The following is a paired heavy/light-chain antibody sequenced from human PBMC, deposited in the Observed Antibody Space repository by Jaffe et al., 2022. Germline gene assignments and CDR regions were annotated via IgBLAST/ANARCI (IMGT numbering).Light chain of an antibody. CDR2: DAS. J-gene: IGKJ2*01. Sequence: AIQLTQSPSSLSASVGDRVTITCRASQGISSALAWYQQKPGKAPKLLIYDASSLESGVPSRFSGSGSGTDFTLTISSLQPEDFATYYCQQFNSYLYTFGQGTKLEIK. CDR3: QQFNSYLYT. V-gene: IGKV1-13*02. CDR1: QGISSA.
Heavy chain of an antibody. V-gene: IGHV3-30*02. Sequence: QVQLVESGGGVVQPGGSLRLSCAASGFTFSSYGMHWVRQAPGKGLEWVAFIRYDGSNKYYADSVKGRFTISRDNSKNTLYLQMNSLRAEDTAVYYCAKEYYDILTGLHYYMDVWGKGTTVTVSS. CDR2: IRYDGSNK. D-gene: IGHD3-9*01. CDR1: GFTFSSYG. CDR3: AKEYYDILTGLHYYMDV. J-gene: IGHJ6*03.